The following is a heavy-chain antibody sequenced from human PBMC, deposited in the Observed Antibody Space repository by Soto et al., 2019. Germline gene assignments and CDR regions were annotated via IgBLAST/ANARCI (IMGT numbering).Heavy chain of an antibody. CDR1: GYTFTSYY. Sequence: ASVKVSCKASGYTFTSYYMHWVRQAPVQGLEWMGIINPSGGSTSYAQKFQGRVTMTRDTSTSTVYMELSSLRSEDTAVYYCAREREMATILGGMDVWGQGTTVTVSS. D-gene: IGHD5-12*01. V-gene: IGHV1-46*01. CDR3: AREREMATILGGMDV. CDR2: INPSGGST. J-gene: IGHJ6*02.